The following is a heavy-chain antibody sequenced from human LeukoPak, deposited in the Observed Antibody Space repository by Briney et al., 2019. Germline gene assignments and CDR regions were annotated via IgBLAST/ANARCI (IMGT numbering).Heavy chain of an antibody. CDR3: ARGIVGATSDY. CDR1: GGSISSGGYY. Sequence: SQTLSLTCTVSGGSISSGGYYWSWIRQPPGKGLEWIGYIYHSGSTYYNPSLESRVTISVDRSKNQFSLKLSSVTAADTAVYYCARGIVGATSDYWGQGTLVTVSS. D-gene: IGHD1-26*01. CDR2: IYHSGST. V-gene: IGHV4-30-2*01. J-gene: IGHJ4*02.